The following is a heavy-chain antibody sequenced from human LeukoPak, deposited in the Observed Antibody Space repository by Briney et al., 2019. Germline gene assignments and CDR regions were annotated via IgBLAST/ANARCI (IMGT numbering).Heavy chain of an antibody. J-gene: IGHJ4*02. D-gene: IGHD3-16*01. CDR2: IDHSGST. CDR3: ARAKTLLYYDYVWGSYQRFFDY. CDR1: GGSFSGYY. Sequence: PSETLSLTCAVYGGSFSGYYWSWIRHPPGKGLEWIGEIDHSGSTNYNPSLKSRVTISVDTSKNQFSLKLSSVTAADTAVYYCARAKTLLYYDYVWGSYQRFFDYWGQGTLVTVSS. V-gene: IGHV4-34*01.